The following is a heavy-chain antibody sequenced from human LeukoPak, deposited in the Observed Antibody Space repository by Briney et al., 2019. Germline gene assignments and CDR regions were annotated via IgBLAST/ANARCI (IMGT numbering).Heavy chain of an antibody. Sequence: PSETLSLTCTVSGGSISSYYWSWIRQPPGKGLEWIGYIYYSGSTNYNPSLKSRVTISVDTSKNQFSLKLSSVTAADTAVYYCARAFYSSGWYRGYWDFWGQGTLVTVSS. D-gene: IGHD6-19*01. CDR2: IYYSGST. CDR1: GGSISSYY. V-gene: IGHV4-59*01. CDR3: ARAFYSSGWYRGYWDF. J-gene: IGHJ4*02.